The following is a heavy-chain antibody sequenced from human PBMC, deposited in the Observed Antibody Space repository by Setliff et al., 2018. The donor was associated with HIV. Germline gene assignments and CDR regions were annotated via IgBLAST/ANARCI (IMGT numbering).Heavy chain of an antibody. Sequence: ETLSLTCTVSGDSVRNYYWSWIRQPPERGLDYIGYINYNGNTNYNPSLKSRVTMSVDTSKNQISLKLRSVTAADTAVYYCARGHEWLRIWGQGMLVTVS. CDR1: GDSVRNYY. J-gene: IGHJ4*02. CDR2: INYNGNT. CDR3: ARGHEWLRI. V-gene: IGHV4-59*02. D-gene: IGHD5-12*01.